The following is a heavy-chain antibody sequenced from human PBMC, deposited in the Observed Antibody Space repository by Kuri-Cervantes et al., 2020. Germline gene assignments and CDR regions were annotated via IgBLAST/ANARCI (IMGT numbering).Heavy chain of an antibody. Sequence: LSLTCAVYGGSFSGSYWSWIRQPPGKGLEWIGEIYHSGSTNYNPSLKSRVTISVDTSKNQFSLKLSSVTAADTAVYYCARGRRSMVRGRNYYYMDVWGKGTTVTVS. V-gene: IGHV4-34*01. CDR2: IYHSGST. J-gene: IGHJ6*03. D-gene: IGHD3-10*01. CDR3: ARGRRSMVRGRNYYYMDV. CDR1: GGSFSGSY.